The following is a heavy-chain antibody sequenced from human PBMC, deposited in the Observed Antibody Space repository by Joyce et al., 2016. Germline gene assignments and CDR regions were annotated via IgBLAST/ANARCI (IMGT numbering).Heavy chain of an antibody. D-gene: IGHD3-3*01. CDR2: ISDDGSNK. Sequence: QVQLVESGGGVVQPGRSLRLSCAASGFTFSSYGMHWVRQAPGKGLEWVAFISDDGSNKDYADSVKCRFTISRDNSKNTLYLQMNSLRAEDTAVNYCASGEWYFDYWGQGTLVTVSS. CDR3: ASGEWYFDY. V-gene: IGHV3-30*04. CDR1: GFTFSSYG. J-gene: IGHJ4*02.